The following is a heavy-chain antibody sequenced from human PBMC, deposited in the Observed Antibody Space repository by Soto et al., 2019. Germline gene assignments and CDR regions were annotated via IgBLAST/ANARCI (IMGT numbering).Heavy chain of an antibody. CDR3: ARDGDTMVRGVIGGWFDL. D-gene: IGHD3-10*01. Sequence: QVQLVESGGGVVQPGRSLRLSCAASGFTFSSYGMHWVRQAPGKGLEWVAVIWYDGSNKYYADSVKGRFTISRDNSKNTLYLQMNSLRAEDTAVYYCARDGDTMVRGVIGGWFDLWGQGTLVTVSS. CDR2: IWYDGSNK. V-gene: IGHV3-33*01. CDR1: GFTFSSYG. J-gene: IGHJ5*02.